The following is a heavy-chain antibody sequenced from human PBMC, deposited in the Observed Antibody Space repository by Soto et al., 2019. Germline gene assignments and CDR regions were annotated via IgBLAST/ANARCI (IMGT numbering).Heavy chain of an antibody. CDR3: AKGPQLDP. CDR2: ISYDGSNK. CDR1: GFTFSSYG. J-gene: IGHJ5*02. D-gene: IGHD1-1*01. V-gene: IGHV3-30*18. Sequence: GGSLRLSCAASGFTFSSYGMHWVRQAPGKGLEWVAVISYDGSNKYYADSVKGRFTISRDNSKNTLYLQMNSLRAEDTAVYYCAKGPQLDPWGQGTLVTVSS.